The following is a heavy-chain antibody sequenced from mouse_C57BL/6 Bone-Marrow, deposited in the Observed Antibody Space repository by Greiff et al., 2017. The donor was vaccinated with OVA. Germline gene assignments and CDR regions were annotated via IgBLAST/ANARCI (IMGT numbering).Heavy chain of an antibody. Sequence: EVKLVESGGGLVKPGGSLKLSCAASGFTFSSYAMSWVRQTPEKRLEWVATISDGGSYTYYPDKVKGRFTISRDNAKNNLYLQMSHLKSEDTAMYYCARDGPFAYWGQGTLVTVSA. V-gene: IGHV5-4*01. CDR1: GFTFSSYA. J-gene: IGHJ3*01. CDR2: ISDGGSYT. CDR3: ARDGPFAY.